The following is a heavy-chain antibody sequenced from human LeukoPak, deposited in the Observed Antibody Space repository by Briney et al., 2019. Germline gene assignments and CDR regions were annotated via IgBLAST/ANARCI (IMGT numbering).Heavy chain of an antibody. CDR2: INSEGTTT. CDR3: VRDVGAVRGEVYFDY. V-gene: IGHV3-74*03. CDR1: GFIFSSHW. Sequence: HPGGSLRLSCAASGFIFSSHWMHWVRHAPGKGRVWVSRINSEGTTTTYADSVKGRFTISRDNTKNLLYLEMNSLRAEDTAMYFCVRDVGAVRGEVYFDYWGQGTLVTVSS. J-gene: IGHJ4*02. D-gene: IGHD3-10*01.